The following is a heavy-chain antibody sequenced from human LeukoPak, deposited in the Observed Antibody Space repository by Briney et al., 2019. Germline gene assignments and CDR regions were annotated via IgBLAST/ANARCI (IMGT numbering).Heavy chain of an antibody. Sequence: GGSLRLSCAASGFTFSTYTMTWVRQAPGKGLEWVSSINGRGLTFYSDSVKGRFTISRDNAKNTLYLQMNSLGAEDMAVYFCARGVDTTTINELNYWGQGTLVTVSS. CDR2: INGRGLT. J-gene: IGHJ4*02. V-gene: IGHV3-23*01. D-gene: IGHD3-3*01. CDR3: ARGVDTTTINELNY. CDR1: GFTFSTYT.